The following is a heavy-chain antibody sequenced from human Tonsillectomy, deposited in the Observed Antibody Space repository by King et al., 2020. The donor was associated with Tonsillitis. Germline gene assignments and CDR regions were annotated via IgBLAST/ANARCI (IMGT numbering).Heavy chain of an antibody. J-gene: IGHJ4*02. D-gene: IGHD3-16*01. CDR3: ARHLRESHCFDY. Sequence: LQLQESGPGLVKPSETLSLMCSVSGGSTSSRSYYWGWIRQPPGKGLEWIGSIYYSGNTYYNPSLKSRVTISVDTSKNQFSLKLRSVTAADTAVYYCARHLRESHCFDYWGQGTLVTVSS. CDR2: IYYSGNT. V-gene: IGHV4-39*01. CDR1: GGSTSSRSYY.